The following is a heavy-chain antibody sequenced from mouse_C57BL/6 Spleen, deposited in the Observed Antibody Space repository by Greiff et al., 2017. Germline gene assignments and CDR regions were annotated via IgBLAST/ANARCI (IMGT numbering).Heavy chain of an antibody. V-gene: IGHV1-55*01. Sequence: QVQLQQPGAELVKPGASVKMSCKASGYTFTSYWITWVKQRPGQGLEWIGDIYPGSGSTNYNEKFKSKATLTVDTSSSTAYMQLSSLTSEDSAVYYCARPFTANYYARDYWGQGTSVTVSS. J-gene: IGHJ4*01. CDR1: GYTFTSYW. CDR2: IYPGSGST. CDR3: ARPFTANYYARDY.